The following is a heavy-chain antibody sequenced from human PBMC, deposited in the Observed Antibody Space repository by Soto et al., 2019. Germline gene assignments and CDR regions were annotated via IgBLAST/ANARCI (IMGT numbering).Heavy chain of an antibody. V-gene: IGHV1-69*01. CDR2: IIPIFGTA. CDR3: ARTPFSSTMIVVVITGWFVP. J-gene: IGHJ5*02. Sequence: QVQLVQSGAEVKKPGTSVKVSCQASGGTFSSYAISWVRQAPGQGLEWMGGIIPIFGTANYAQKFQGRVTITADESTCTAYMDLSSLSAEDTAVYYCARTPFSSTMIVVVITGWFVPLRQGTLVTVSS. D-gene: IGHD3-22*01. CDR1: GGTFSSYA.